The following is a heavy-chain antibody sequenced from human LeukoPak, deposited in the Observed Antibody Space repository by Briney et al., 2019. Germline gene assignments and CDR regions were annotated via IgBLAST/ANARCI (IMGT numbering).Heavy chain of an antibody. CDR2: INTNTGHP. D-gene: IGHD5-18*01. Sequence: VASVKVSCKASGYTFTSYAMGWVRQAPGHGLEWMGWINTNTGHPTYAQGFTGRFVFSLDTSVSTAYLQISSLKAEDTAVYYCARDIDPYSYGPLLVLGGWGQGTLVTVSS. V-gene: IGHV7-4-1*02. CDR3: ARDIDPYSYGPLLVLGG. CDR1: GYTFTSYA. J-gene: IGHJ4*02.